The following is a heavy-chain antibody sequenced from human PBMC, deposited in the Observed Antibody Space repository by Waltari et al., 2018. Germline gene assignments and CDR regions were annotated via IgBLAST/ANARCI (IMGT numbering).Heavy chain of an antibody. D-gene: IGHD2-21*01. CDR1: GGSFTFYS. Sequence: QVLLQQWGAGLLKPSETLSLPCAVYGGSFTFYSCSWIRQPPGEGLEWIGEINHSGSTNYNPSLKSRVSISVDTPNNQFSLKLTSVTAADTAAYYCARRGYCGIDCYSNYFDFWGQGTLVTVSS. V-gene: IGHV4-34*01. CDR3: ARRGYCGIDCYSNYFDF. CDR2: INHSGST. J-gene: IGHJ4*02.